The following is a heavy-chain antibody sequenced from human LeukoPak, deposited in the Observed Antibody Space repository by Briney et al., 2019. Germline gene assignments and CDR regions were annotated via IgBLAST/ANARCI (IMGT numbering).Heavy chain of an antibody. CDR1: GFTFSSYW. V-gene: IGHV3-7*01. Sequence: GGSLRLSCAASGFTFSSYWMSWVRQAPGKGLEWVASIKQDGSEKYYVDSVKGRFTISRDNAKNSLYLQMNSLRAEDTAVYYCARVVTAMDRYFDLWGRGTLVTVSS. CDR3: ARVVTAMDRYFDL. D-gene: IGHD5-18*01. CDR2: IKQDGSEK. J-gene: IGHJ2*01.